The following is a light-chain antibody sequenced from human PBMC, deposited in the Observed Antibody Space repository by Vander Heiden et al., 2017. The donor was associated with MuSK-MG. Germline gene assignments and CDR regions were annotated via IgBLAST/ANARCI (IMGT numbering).Light chain of an antibody. J-gene: IGLJ2*01. V-gene: IGLV2-23*02. Sequence: QSALTQPASVSGSLGQSITISCTGTSPDVGSYNLVSWYQQHPGKAPKLMIYEVNKRPSGISNRFSGSKSGNTASLTISGLQAEDEADYYCCSYAGSTTFEVFGGGTELTVL. CDR2: EVN. CDR1: SPDVGSYNL. CDR3: CSYAGSTTFEV.